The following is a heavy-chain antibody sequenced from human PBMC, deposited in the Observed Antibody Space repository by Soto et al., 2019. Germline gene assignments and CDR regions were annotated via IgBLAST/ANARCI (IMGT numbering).Heavy chain of an antibody. V-gene: IGHV1-46*01. CDR2: INPSGGNT. J-gene: IGHJ4*02. Sequence: XSVKVACKAAGYAFTSYYLHWVRQAPGQGLEWMGIINPSGGNTGYAQRFQGRVTMTRDTSTSTVYVELSSLRSEDTAVYYCARDRDIIVATTRGEFDYWGQGTLVTVSS. CDR3: ARDRDIIVATTRGEFDY. CDR1: GYAFTSYY. D-gene: IGHD5-12*01.